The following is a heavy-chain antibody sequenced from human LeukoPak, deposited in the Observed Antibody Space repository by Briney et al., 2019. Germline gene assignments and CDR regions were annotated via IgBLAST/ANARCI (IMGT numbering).Heavy chain of an antibody. CDR2: IYYSGST. J-gene: IGHJ6*03. CDR3: ARVRSPFVYSPIGYMDV. V-gene: IGHV4-39*07. D-gene: IGHD2-15*01. CDR1: GGSISSSSYY. Sequence: MASETLSLTCTVSGGSISSSSYYWGWIRQPPGKGLEWIGSIYYSGSTYYNPSLKSRVTISVDTSKNQFSLKLSSVTAADTAVYYCARVRSPFVYSPIGYMDVWGKGTTVTISS.